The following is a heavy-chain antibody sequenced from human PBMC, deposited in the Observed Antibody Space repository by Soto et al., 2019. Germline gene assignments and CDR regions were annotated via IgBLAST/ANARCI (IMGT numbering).Heavy chain of an antibody. CDR1: GFIFTSYG. CDR3: ARSRDGYSFYFYYGMDG. D-gene: IGHD4-4*01. V-gene: IGHV3-30*03. Sequence: QVQLVESGGGVVQPGRSLRLSCAASGFIFTSYGMHWVRQAPGKGLEWMALILHDGSAEYYADSVNGRFTISRDNSKNTLYLQMNSLTAEDTAVYYCARSRDGYSFYFYYGMDGWGQGTTVTVSS. CDR2: ILHDGSAE. J-gene: IGHJ6*02.